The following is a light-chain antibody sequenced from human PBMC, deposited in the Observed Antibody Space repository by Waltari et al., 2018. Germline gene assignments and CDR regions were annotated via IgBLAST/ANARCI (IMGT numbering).Light chain of an antibody. CDR1: QSVLYNSNDKNY. J-gene: IGKJ1*01. CDR3: QQYYSRRT. Sequence: DIVMTQSPEFLAVSLGERATINCKSSQSVLYNSNDKNYLAWYQQKPGQPPKLLIYWASTRQSGVPDRFSGNGSGTDFTLTINSLQAEDVAVYYCQQYYSRRTFGRGTRVEIK. V-gene: IGKV4-1*01. CDR2: WAS.